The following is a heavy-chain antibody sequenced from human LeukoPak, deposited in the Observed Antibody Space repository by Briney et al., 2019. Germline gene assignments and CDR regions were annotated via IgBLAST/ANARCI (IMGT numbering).Heavy chain of an antibody. Sequence: SETLSLTCAVSGGSISSGGYSGSWIRQPPGKGLEWIGYIYHSGSTYYNPSLKSRVTISVDRSKNQFSLKLSSVTAADTAVYYCARGGAYGDYYIWGHGTLVTVSS. V-gene: IGHV4-30-2*01. CDR3: ARGGAYGDYYI. J-gene: IGHJ4*01. CDR2: IYHSGST. D-gene: IGHD4-17*01. CDR1: GGSISSGGYS.